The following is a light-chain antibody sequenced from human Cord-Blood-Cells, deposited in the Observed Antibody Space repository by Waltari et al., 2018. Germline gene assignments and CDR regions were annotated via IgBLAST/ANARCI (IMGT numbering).Light chain of an antibody. J-gene: IGKJ3*01. CDR2: WAS. V-gene: IGKV4-1*01. Sequence: DIVMTQSPDSLAVSLGERATINCKSSQSVLYSSNNKNYLAWYQQKRGQPPTLLIYWASTRESGVPDRFSGSGSGTDFTLTISSLQAEDVAVYYCQQYYSTPFTFGPGTKVDIK. CDR1: QSVLYSSNNKNY. CDR3: QQYYSTPFT.